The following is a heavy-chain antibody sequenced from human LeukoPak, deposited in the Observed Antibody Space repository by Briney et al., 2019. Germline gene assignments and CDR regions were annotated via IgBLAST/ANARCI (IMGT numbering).Heavy chain of an antibody. D-gene: IGHD4-23*01. V-gene: IGHV4-34*01. CDR3: ATDYGGNRGAD. Sequence: PSETLSLTCAVDGGSSSVYYWSSIRQPPGKGLEWIGEIKHTGSTNYNPSLKSRVTISGDTSKSQFSLRLTSVTAADTAVYYCATDYGGNRGADWGQGTLATVSS. CDR2: IKHTGST. CDR1: GGSSSVYY. J-gene: IGHJ4*02.